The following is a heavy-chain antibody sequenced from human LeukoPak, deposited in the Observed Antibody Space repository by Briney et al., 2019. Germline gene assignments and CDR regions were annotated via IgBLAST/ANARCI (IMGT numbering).Heavy chain of an antibody. Sequence: GGSLRLSCAASEFTFSSYGMHWVRQAPGKGLEWVAVIWYDGINKYYADSVKGRFTISRDNSKNTLYLQMNTLRVEHTAVYYCARYGSGIDYWGQGTLVTVSS. D-gene: IGHD2-15*01. CDR2: IWYDGINK. J-gene: IGHJ4*02. CDR3: ARYGSGIDY. V-gene: IGHV3-33*01. CDR1: EFTFSSYG.